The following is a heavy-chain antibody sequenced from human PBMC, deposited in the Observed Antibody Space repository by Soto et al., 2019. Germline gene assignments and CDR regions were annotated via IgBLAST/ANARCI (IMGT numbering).Heavy chain of an antibody. J-gene: IGHJ4*02. CDR1: GDSISTDNW. Sequence: QVQLQESGPGLVKPSETLSLTCAVSGDSISTDNWWSWVRQPPGKGLEWIGEIYHSGSTKYNPSLKSRVTILADRSTHQLSLRLNSVTAADTAVYFCARETHWGLGDWGQGILVIVSS. CDR3: ARETHWGLGD. V-gene: IGHV4-4*02. D-gene: IGHD7-27*01. CDR2: IYHSGST.